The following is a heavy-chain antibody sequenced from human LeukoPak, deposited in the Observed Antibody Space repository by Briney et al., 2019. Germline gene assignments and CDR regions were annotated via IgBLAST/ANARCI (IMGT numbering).Heavy chain of an antibody. J-gene: IGHJ5*02. V-gene: IGHV3-7*03. Sequence: PGGSLRLSCAASGFPFSSYWMSWVRQAPGKGLEWVANIRHDGSETYYADSLRGRFTISRDNAKNSLYLQMNSLRAEDTALYYCAKDIAHYDSSGPDTWGQGTLVTVSS. CDR1: GFPFSSYW. CDR2: IRHDGSET. CDR3: AKDIAHYDSSGPDT. D-gene: IGHD3-22*01.